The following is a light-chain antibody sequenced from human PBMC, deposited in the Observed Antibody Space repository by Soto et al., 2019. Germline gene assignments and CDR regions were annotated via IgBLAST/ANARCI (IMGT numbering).Light chain of an antibody. CDR2: DTT. J-gene: IGLJ1*01. CDR3: LLSYNGPYV. Sequence: QALVTQQGSLTVSTGGTVTLTCGYTTGTRTNGHYPHWSQQKPGQAPRTLIYDTTNRHSWAPARFSGSLLGGKAALTLSGAQPEDEAEYYCLLSYNGPYVFGTGTKVTVL. CDR1: TGTRTNGHY. V-gene: IGLV7-46*01.